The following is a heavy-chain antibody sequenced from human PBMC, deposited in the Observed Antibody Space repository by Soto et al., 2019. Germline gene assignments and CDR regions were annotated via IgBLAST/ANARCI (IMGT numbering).Heavy chain of an antibody. CDR3: ARGGHSRQTWFDQ. D-gene: IGHD3-22*01. Sequence: LRLSFAASGFTFSDYYINFLLQTPGKGLEWVSYISSSGHSIYYADSVKGRLTIYKDNAKKSLYLQMNSLRTEETAVYFCARGGHSRQTWFDQWGKGNLVTVSS. CDR1: GFTFSDYY. CDR2: ISSSGHSI. J-gene: IGHJ5*02. V-gene: IGHV3-11*01.